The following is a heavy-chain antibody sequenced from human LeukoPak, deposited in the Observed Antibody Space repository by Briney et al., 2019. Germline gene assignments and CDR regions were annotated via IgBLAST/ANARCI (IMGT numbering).Heavy chain of an antibody. V-gene: IGHV3-53*01. CDR2: IYSGGST. D-gene: IGHD3-22*01. CDR3: ARDNRYNYESSAYSYFDS. J-gene: IGHJ4*01. CDR1: GFTVSSND. Sequence: GGSLRLSRAASGFTVSSNDMSWVRQAPGKGLEWVSVIYSGGSTHYADSVKGRFTISRDNSKNTLYLQMNSLRAEDTAVYYRARDNRYNYESSAYSYFDSWGHGTLVTVSS.